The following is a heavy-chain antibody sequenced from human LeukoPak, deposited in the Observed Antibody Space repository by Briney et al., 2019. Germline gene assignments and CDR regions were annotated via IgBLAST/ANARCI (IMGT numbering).Heavy chain of an antibody. CDR3: ARAEWPQAGTFDY. D-gene: IGHD3-3*01. J-gene: IGHJ4*02. V-gene: IGHV4-59*01. CDR2: IYYSGSI. CDR1: GGSISSYY. Sequence: PSVTLSLTCTVSGGSISSYYWSWIRQPPGKGLEWIGYIYYSGSINYNPSLKSRVTISVDTSKNRFSLKLSSVTAADTAVYYCARAEWPQAGTFDYWGQGTLVTVSS.